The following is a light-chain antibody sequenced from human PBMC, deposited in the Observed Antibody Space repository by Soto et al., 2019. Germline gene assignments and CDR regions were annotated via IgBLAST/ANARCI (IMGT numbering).Light chain of an antibody. V-gene: IGLV1-44*01. CDR1: SSNIGSNT. CDR2: SNN. CDR3: AAWDDSLNAFYV. J-gene: IGLJ1*01. Sequence: QSALTQPPSASGTPGQMVTISCSGSSSNIGSNTVNWYQQLPGTAPKLLIYSNNQRPSGVPDRFSGSKSGTSASLAISGLQSEDEADYYCAAWDDSLNAFYVFGTGTKVTVL.